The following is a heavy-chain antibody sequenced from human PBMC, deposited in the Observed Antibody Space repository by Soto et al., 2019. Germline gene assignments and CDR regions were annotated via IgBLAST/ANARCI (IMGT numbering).Heavy chain of an antibody. Sequence: PSTTLSLTCTFSGASINSGDYYWSWIRQPPGKGLEWIGHIYYSGSTYYNPSLKSRAGISVDSSKSQVSLKLTSVTAADTAVYYCASIHYYDVSGAMDVWGQGATVTVSS. D-gene: IGHD3-16*01. J-gene: IGHJ6*02. V-gene: IGHV4-30-4*01. CDR2: IYYSGST. CDR1: GASINSGDYY. CDR3: ASIHYYDVSGAMDV.